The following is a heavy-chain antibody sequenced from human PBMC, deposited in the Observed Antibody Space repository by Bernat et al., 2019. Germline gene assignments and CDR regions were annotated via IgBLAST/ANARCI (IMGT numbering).Heavy chain of an antibody. D-gene: IGHD2-21*01. J-gene: IGHJ3*02. CDR2: ISYDGSNK. Sequence: QVQLVDSGGGVVQPGRSLRLSCAASGFTFSSYAMHWVRQAPGKGLEWVAVISYDGSNKYYADSVKGRFTISRDNSKNTLYLQMNSLRAEDTAVYYCVRVLHDMRVITHAFDIWGQGTMVTVSS. V-gene: IGHV3-30-3*01. CDR1: GFTFSSYA. CDR3: VRVLHDMRVITHAFDI.